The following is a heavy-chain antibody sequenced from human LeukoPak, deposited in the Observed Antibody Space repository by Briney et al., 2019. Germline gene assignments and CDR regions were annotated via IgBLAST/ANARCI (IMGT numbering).Heavy chain of an antibody. V-gene: IGHV4-34*01. CDR3: ARRGIAAAGTGYYFGY. CDR1: GVSFSGYD. CDR2: INHSGTI. Sequence: SETLSLTCAVYGVSFSGYDWSWIRQPPGKGLEWMGEINHSGTINYTPSLKSRVTISVDTSKNQFSLKLTSVTAADTAVYYCARRGIAAAGTGYYFGYWGQGTLVTVSS. J-gene: IGHJ4*02. D-gene: IGHD6-13*01.